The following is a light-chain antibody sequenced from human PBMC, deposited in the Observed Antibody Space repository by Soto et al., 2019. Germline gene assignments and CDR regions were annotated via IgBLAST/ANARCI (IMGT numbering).Light chain of an antibody. J-gene: IGLJ3*02. CDR3: QSYDSSNPWV. V-gene: IGLV6-57*01. CDR2: EDN. Sequence: NFMLTQPHSVSESPGKTVTISCTLSSGSIASNFVQWYQQRPGSSPTTVIYEDNQRPSGVPARFSGSIDRSSNSASLTISGLMTEDEADDYCQSYDSSNPWVFGGGTKLTVL. CDR1: SGSIASNF.